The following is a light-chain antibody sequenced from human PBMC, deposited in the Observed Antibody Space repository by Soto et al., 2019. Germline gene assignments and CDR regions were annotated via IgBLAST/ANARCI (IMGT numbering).Light chain of an antibody. CDR2: GAS. V-gene: IGKV3-20*01. CDR1: QSVSSSY. J-gene: IGKJ1*01. Sequence: EIVLTQSPDTLSLSPGERVTLSCRASQSVSSSYLAWFQQKPGQAPRLLIYGASSRATGIPDRFSGSGSGTDFTLTISTLEPEDFAVYYCQQYGAAPRTFGQGTLVEIK. CDR3: QQYGAAPRT.